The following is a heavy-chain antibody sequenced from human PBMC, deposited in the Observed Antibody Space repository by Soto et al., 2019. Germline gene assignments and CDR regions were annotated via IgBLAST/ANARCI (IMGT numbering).Heavy chain of an antibody. CDR3: ATPRVLRFLEPDGMDV. Sequence: QVQLVQSGAEVKKPGSSVKVSCKASGGTFSSYAISWVRQAPGQGLEWMGGIIPIFGTANYAQKFQGRVTITADESTSTAYMELSSLRSEDTAVYYCATPRVLRFLEPDGMDVWGQGTTVTVSS. J-gene: IGHJ6*02. CDR2: IIPIFGTA. CDR1: GGTFSSYA. D-gene: IGHD3-3*01. V-gene: IGHV1-69*12.